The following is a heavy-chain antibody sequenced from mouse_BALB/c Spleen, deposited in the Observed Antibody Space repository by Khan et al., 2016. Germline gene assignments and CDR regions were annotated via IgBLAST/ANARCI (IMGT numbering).Heavy chain of an antibody. J-gene: IGHJ4*01. D-gene: IGHD3-3*01. Sequence: EVELVESGGGLVKPGGSLKLSCAASGFTFSSYAMSWVRQSPEKRLEWVAEISSGGSYTYYPDTVTGRFTIPRDNAKNTLYLEMSSLRSEDTAMYYCAREGDAMDYWGQGTSVTVSS. CDR3: AREGDAMDY. CDR2: ISSGGSYT. CDR1: GFTFSSYA. V-gene: IGHV5-9-4*01.